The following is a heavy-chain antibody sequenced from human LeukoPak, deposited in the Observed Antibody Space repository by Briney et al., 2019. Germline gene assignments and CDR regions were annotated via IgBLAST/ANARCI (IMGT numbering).Heavy chain of an antibody. J-gene: IGHJ4*02. CDR2: ISGSETGT. CDR1: GFTFRSHD. Sequence: PGGSLRLSCAASGFTFRSHDMSWVRQAPGKGLEWVSSISGSETGTYYAGSVKGRFAISRDNSRHTLYLQMNSLRAEDTALYFCAKYGSQTSPFYLDYWGQGTLVTVSP. CDR3: AKYGSQTSPFYLDY. V-gene: IGHV3-23*01. D-gene: IGHD3-10*01.